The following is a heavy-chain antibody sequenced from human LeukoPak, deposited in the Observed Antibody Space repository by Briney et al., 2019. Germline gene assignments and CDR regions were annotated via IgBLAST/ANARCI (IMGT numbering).Heavy chain of an antibody. D-gene: IGHD6-19*01. J-gene: IGHJ4*02. CDR3: ATGLAAGDSIFDY. V-gene: IGHV4-38-2*02. CDR1: GYSISSGYY. CDR2: IYHSGTT. Sequence: SETLSLTCTVSGYSISSGYYWGWIRQPPGKGLEWIGNIYHSGTTYYNPPLKSRVTISVDTSKNQFSLKLNSVTAADTAVYYCATGLAAGDSIFDYWGQGTLVTVSS.